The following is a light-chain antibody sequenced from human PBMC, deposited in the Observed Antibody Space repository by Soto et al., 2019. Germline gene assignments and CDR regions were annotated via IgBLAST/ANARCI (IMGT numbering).Light chain of an antibody. J-gene: IGKJ4*01. V-gene: IGKV1-8*01. CDR3: QQYYSYPRLT. Sequence: AIRMTQSPSSFSASTGDRVTITCRASQGISSYLAWYQQKPGKAPKLLIYAASTLQSGVPSRFSGSGSGTDFPLTISGLQSEDFATYYCQQYYSYPRLTFGGGTKVEIK. CDR1: QGISSY. CDR2: AAS.